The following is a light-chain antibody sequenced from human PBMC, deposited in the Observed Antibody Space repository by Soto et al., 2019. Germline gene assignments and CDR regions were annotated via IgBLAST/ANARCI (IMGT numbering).Light chain of an antibody. CDR1: QSVSNN. Sequence: EVVVTQSPTTLSVSLRQRATLSFRTSQSVSNNLAWYRQKPGQASSLLIYGISTRATGLPARFSGTGSGTEFTLTISSLQSEDFALYYCQQYNNWPHNFSQGTKLEIK. V-gene: IGKV3-15*01. J-gene: IGKJ2*01. CDR2: GIS. CDR3: QQYNNWPHN.